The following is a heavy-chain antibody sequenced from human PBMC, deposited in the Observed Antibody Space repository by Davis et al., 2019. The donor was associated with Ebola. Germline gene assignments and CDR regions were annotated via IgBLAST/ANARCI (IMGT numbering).Heavy chain of an antibody. CDR3: AKDRLRLSSNYYDSSGADN. J-gene: IGHJ4*02. Sequence: GESLKISCAASGFTFSTYTMNWVRQAPGKGLEWVSSISSGSYYIYYADSLKGRFTISRDNSKNTLYLQMSDLRVDDTAVYYCAKDRLRLSSNYYDSSGADNWGQGTLVTVST. CDR2: ISSGSYYI. V-gene: IGHV3-21*01. CDR1: GFTFSTYT. D-gene: IGHD3-22*01.